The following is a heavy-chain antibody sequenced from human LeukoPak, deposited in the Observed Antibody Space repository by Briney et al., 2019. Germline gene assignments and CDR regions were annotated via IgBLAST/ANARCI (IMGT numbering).Heavy chain of an antibody. CDR1: GGSISSYY. CDR2: IYYSGST. CDR3: ARGYWGRNAFDI. Sequence: PSETLSLTCTVSGGSISSYYWSWIRQPPGKGLEWIGYIYYSGSTNYNPSLKSRVTISVDTSKNQFSLKLSSVTAADTAVYYCARGYWGRNAFDIWGQGTMVTVSS. D-gene: IGHD7-27*01. V-gene: IGHV4-59*01. J-gene: IGHJ3*02.